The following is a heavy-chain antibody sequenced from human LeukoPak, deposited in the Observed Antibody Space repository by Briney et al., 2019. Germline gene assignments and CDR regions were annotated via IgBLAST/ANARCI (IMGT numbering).Heavy chain of an antibody. J-gene: IGHJ4*02. CDR2: IFHGGNT. Sequence: PSETLSLTCDVSGASISSNNWWSWARQPPGKGLEWIGEIFHGGNTNYNPSLKSRVTISVDKSNNQFSLKLSSVTAADTAVYYCARNKESNSWYPVFDYWGQGTLVTVSS. CDR1: GASISSNNW. CDR3: ARNKESNSWYPVFDY. D-gene: IGHD6-13*01. V-gene: IGHV4-4*02.